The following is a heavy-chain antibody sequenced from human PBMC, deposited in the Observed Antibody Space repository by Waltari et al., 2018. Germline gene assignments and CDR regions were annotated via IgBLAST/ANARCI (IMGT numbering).Heavy chain of an antibody. J-gene: IGHJ5*02. V-gene: IGHV4-34*01. CDR1: GGSFSGYY. D-gene: IGHD3-3*01. CDR3: ARGRKYDFWSGYYTPGWFDP. Sequence: QVQLQQWGAGLLKPSETLSLTCAVYGGSFSGYYWSWIRQPPGKGLEWIGEINHMGSTTYNPSLKSRVTISVDTSKNQFSLKLSSVTAADTAVYYCARGRKYDFWSGYYTPGWFDPWGQGTLVTVSS. CDR2: INHMGST.